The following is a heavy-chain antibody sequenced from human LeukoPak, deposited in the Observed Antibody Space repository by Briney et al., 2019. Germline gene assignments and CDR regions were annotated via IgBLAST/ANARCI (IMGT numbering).Heavy chain of an antibody. CDR2: ISAYNGNT. J-gene: IGHJ6*03. D-gene: IGHD6-13*01. Sequence: GASVKVSCKASGYTFTSYGISWVRQAPGQGLEWMGWISAYNGNTNYAQKLQGRVTMTTDTSTSTAYMELRSLRSDDTAVYYCARAYSSSWYEFYYYMDVWGKGTTVTVSS. CDR3: ARAYSSSWYEFYYYMDV. V-gene: IGHV1-18*01. CDR1: GYTFTSYG.